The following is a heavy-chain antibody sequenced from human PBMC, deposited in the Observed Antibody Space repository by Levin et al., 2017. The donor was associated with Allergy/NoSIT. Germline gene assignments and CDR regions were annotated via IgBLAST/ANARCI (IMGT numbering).Heavy chain of an antibody. V-gene: IGHV3-11*01. CDR1: GFTFSDYY. Sequence: GESLKISCAASGFTFSDYYMSWIRQAPGKGLEWVSYISSSGSTIYYADSVKGRFTISRDNAKNSLYLQMNSLRAEDTAVYYCASLGSTVTTPKDDAFDSWGQGTMVTVSS. CDR3: ASLGSTVTTPKDDAFDS. J-gene: IGHJ3*02. CDR2: ISSSGSTI. D-gene: IGHD4-17*01.